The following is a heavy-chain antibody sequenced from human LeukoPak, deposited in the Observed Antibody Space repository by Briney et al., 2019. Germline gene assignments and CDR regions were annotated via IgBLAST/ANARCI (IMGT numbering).Heavy chain of an antibody. Sequence: PGGSLRLSCAASGFTFITYEMNWVRQAPGKGLEWVSYISSSGNTIYYADSVKGRFTISRDNAKNSLYLQMNSLRAEDTAVYYCARDRNDYVWGSFRPMDYWGQGTLVTVSS. CDR1: GFTFITYE. CDR3: ARDRNDYVWGSFRPMDY. V-gene: IGHV3-48*03. J-gene: IGHJ4*02. CDR2: ISSSGNTI. D-gene: IGHD3-16*02.